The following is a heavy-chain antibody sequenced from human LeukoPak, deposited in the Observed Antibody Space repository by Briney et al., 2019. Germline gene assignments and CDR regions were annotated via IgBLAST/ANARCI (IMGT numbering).Heavy chain of an antibody. J-gene: IGHJ6*02. CDR2: ISGSRGST. CDR1: GFTFSTYA. CDR3: AKDSILGGMDV. D-gene: IGHD2/OR15-2a*01. Sequence: GGSLRLSCAPSGFTFSTYAMSWVRQAPGKGLEWVSGISGSRGSTYYADSVRGRFTISRDNSKSTLYLQMNSLRAEDTAGYYCAKDSILGGMDVWGQGTTVTVSS. V-gene: IGHV3-23*01.